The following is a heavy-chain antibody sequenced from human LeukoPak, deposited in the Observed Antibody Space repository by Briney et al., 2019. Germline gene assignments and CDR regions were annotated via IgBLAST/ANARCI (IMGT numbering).Heavy chain of an antibody. CDR1: GFTVSSNY. Sequence: PGGSLRLSCAASGFTVSSNYMSWVRQAPGKGLEWVSVIYSGGSTYYADSVKGRFTISRHNSKNTLYLQMNSLRAEDTAVYYCAFSYYDSSGYIDYWGQGTLVTVSS. J-gene: IGHJ4*02. CDR3: AFSYYDSSGYIDY. V-gene: IGHV3-53*04. D-gene: IGHD3-22*01. CDR2: IYSGGST.